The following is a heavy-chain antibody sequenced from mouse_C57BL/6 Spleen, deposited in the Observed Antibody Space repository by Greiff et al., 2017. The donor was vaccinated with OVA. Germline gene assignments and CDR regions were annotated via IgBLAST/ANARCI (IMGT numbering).Heavy chain of an antibody. V-gene: IGHV1-82*01. Sequence: VQLQQSGPELVKPGASVKISCKASGYAFSSSWMNWVKQRPGKGLEWIGRIYPGDGDTNYNGKFKGKATLTADKSSSTAYMQLSSLTSEDSAVYFCAGYSNYVAWFAYWGQGTLVTVSA. CDR3: AGYSNYVAWFAY. D-gene: IGHD2-5*01. CDR2: IYPGDGDT. CDR1: GYAFSSSW. J-gene: IGHJ3*01.